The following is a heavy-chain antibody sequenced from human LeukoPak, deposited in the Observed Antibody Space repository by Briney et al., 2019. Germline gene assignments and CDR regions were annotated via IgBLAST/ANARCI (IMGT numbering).Heavy chain of an antibody. CDR2: IYYSGST. D-gene: IGHD1-26*01. J-gene: IGHJ4*02. CDR1: GGSISSSSYY. V-gene: IGHV4-39*07. Sequence: SETLSLTCTVSGGSISSSSYYWGWIRQPPGKGLEWIGSIYYSGSTNYNPSLKSRVTISVDTSKNQFSLNLSSVTAADTAVYYCARGARGSYSYWGQGTLVTVSS. CDR3: ARGARGSYSY.